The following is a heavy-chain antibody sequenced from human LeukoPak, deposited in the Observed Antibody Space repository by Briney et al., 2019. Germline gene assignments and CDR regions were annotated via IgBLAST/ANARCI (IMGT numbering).Heavy chain of an antibody. D-gene: IGHD6-13*01. CDR3: AKALGSTCLDY. Sequence: GRSLRLSCAASGFTFSGYGIHWVRQAPGKGLEWVAFMSYDGSIKYYVDSVKGRFTISRDNSKNTLYLQVNSLRVEDTAFYYCAKALGSTCLDYWGQGTLVTVSS. CDR2: MSYDGSIK. V-gene: IGHV3-30*18. CDR1: GFTFSGYG. J-gene: IGHJ4*02.